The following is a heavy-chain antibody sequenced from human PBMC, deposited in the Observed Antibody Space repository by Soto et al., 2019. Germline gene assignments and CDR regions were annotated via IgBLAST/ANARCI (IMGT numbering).Heavy chain of an antibody. Sequence: PWGSLRLSCVASGFNFLNFGIHWVRQAPGKGLEWLTVISNDENIKQDSVRGRFAIARDNSKNTLYLHLTSLRAEDTAIYYCARGLRGVLDYWGQGTLVTVSS. CDR1: GFNFLNFG. D-gene: IGHD5-12*01. CDR3: ARGLRGVLDY. J-gene: IGHJ4*02. V-gene: IGHV3-33*01. CDR2: ISNDENIK.